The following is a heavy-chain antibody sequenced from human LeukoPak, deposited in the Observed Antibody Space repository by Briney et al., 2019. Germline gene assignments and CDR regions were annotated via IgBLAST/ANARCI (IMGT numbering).Heavy chain of an antibody. V-gene: IGHV3-20*04. D-gene: IGHD2-15*01. CDR2: INWNGGST. CDR3: ARSVAASRDY. J-gene: IGHJ4*02. Sequence: GGSLRLSCAASGFTFSRYAMSWVRQAPGKGLEWVSGINWNGGSTGYADSVKGRFTISRDNAKNSLYLQMNSLRAEDTALYYCARSVAASRDYWGQGTLVTVSS. CDR1: GFTFSRYA.